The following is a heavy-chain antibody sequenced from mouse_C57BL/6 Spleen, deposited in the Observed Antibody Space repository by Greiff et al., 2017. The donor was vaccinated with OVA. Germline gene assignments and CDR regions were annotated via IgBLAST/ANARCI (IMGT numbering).Heavy chain of an antibody. V-gene: IGHV14-4*01. J-gene: IGHJ4*01. CDR3: TTYYYGSSYNYAMDY. CDR2: IDPENGDT. Sequence: EVMLVESGAELVRPGASVKLSCTASGFNIKDDYMPWVKQRPEQGLEWIGWIDPENGDTEYASKFQGKATITADTSSNTAYLQLSSLTSEDTAVYYCTTYYYGSSYNYAMDYWGQGTSVTVSS. D-gene: IGHD1-1*01. CDR1: GFNIKDDY.